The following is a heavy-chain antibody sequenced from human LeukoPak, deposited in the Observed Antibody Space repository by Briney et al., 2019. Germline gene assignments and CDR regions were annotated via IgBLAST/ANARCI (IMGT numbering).Heavy chain of an antibody. CDR2: INPNSGGT. Sequence: ASVKVSCKASGYTFTGYYLHWVRQAPGQGLEWVGWINPNSGGTNYAQKFQGRVTMTSDTSISTAYMELSRLRSDDTALYYCARTSFWSGHDCWGQGTLVTVSS. CDR3: ARTSFWSGHDC. D-gene: IGHD3-3*01. J-gene: IGHJ4*02. CDR1: GYTFTGYY. V-gene: IGHV1-2*02.